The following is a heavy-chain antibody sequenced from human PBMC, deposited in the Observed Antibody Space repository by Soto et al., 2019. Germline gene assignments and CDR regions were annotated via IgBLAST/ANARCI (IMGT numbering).Heavy chain of an antibody. J-gene: IGHJ4*02. CDR2: ISYDGSNK. CDR3: TKRAVVMSASDYFDH. Sequence: QVQLVESGGGVVQPGRSLRLSCAASGFTFSNYGIHWVRQAPGKGLEWVAAISYDGSNKYYADSVKGRFTISRDDSKSTLYLQMNSLRPDDTAVYYCTKRAVVMSASDYFDHWGQGTLATVSS. CDR1: GFTFSNYG. D-gene: IGHD2-15*01. V-gene: IGHV3-30*18.